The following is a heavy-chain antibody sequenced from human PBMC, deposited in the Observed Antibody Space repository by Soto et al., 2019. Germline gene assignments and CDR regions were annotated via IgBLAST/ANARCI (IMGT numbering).Heavy chain of an antibody. CDR2: INSDGSST. D-gene: IGHD3-10*01. CDR1: GFAFSNYW. Sequence: EVQLVESGGGLVQRGGSLRLSCAASGFAFSNYWMHWVRQAPGKGLVWVSRINSDGSSTSYADSVKGRFTISRDNAKNTLYLQMTSLRAEDTAMYYCASHLLRAGRWLQPVWGQGTMVTVSS. V-gene: IGHV3-74*01. CDR3: ASHLLRAGRWLQPV. J-gene: IGHJ3*01.